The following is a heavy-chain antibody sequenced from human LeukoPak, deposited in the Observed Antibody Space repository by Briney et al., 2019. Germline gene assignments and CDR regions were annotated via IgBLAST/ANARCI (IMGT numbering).Heavy chain of an antibody. Sequence: PGGSLRLSCAASGFTFSSYEMNWVRQAPGKALEWVSYISSSGSTIYYADSVTGRFTISRDNAKNSLYLQMNSLRAEDTAVYYCARDTVLSLWPRGGFDYWGQGTLVTVSS. CDR1: GFTFSSYE. J-gene: IGHJ4*02. V-gene: IGHV3-48*03. CDR2: ISSSGSTI. D-gene: IGHD3-16*02. CDR3: ARDTVLSLWPRGGFDY.